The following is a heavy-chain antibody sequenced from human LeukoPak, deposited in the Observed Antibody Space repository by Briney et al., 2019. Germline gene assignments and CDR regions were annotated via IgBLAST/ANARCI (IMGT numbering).Heavy chain of an antibody. CDR2: ISAYNGNT. CDR3: ARVSGYYGSGSYYNPFDY. Sequence: GASVKVSCKASGYTFTSYGISWVRQAPGQGLEWMGWISAYNGNTNYAQKLQGRVTMTTDTSTSTAYMELRSLRSDDTAVYYCARVSGYYGSGSYYNPFDYWGQGTLVTVSS. V-gene: IGHV1-18*01. J-gene: IGHJ4*02. CDR1: GYTFTSYG. D-gene: IGHD3-10*01.